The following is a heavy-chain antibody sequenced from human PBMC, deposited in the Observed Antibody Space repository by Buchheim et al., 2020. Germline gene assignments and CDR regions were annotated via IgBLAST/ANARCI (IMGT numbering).Heavy chain of an antibody. V-gene: IGHV3-7*01. J-gene: IGHJ4*02. CDR3: ARGPPPPHIAAAGTADY. D-gene: IGHD6-13*01. CDR1: GFTFSSYW. CDR2: IKQDGREK. Sequence: EVQLVESGGGLVQPGGSLRLSCAASGFTFSSYWMSWVRQAPGKGLEWVANIKQDGREKYYVDSVKGRFTISRDNAKNSLYLQMNSLRAEDTAVYYCARGPPPPHIAAAGTADYWGQGTL.